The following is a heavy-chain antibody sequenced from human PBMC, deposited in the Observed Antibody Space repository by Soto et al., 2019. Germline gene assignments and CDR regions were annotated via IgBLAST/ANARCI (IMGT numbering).Heavy chain of an antibody. CDR2: ISYDGSNK. D-gene: IGHD5-12*01. V-gene: IGHV3-30*18. Sequence: GGSLRLSCAASGFTFSSYGMHWVRQAPGKGPEWVAVISYDGSNKYYADSVKGRFTISRDNSKNTLYLQMNSLRAEDTAVYYCAKDSPNSGYDSYGDYDGPYFDYWGQGTLVTVSS. J-gene: IGHJ4*02. CDR1: GFTFSSYG. CDR3: AKDSPNSGYDSYGDYDGPYFDY.